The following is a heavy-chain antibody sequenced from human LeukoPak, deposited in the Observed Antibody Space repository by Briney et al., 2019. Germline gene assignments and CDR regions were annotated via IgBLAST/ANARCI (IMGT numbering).Heavy chain of an antibody. V-gene: IGHV3-30*03. CDR3: ARDGYYDGTGYYPYYYYGMDV. CDR2: ISSDGKMK. Sequence: GGSLRLSCAASGFTFSSYGMHWVRQAPGKGLEWVAIISSDGKMKYYADSVKGRFTIFRDNSENTLSLQLHSLRVEDTAIYYCARDGYYDGTGYYPYYYYGMDVWGQGTTVTVSS. CDR1: GFTFSSYG. D-gene: IGHD3-22*01. J-gene: IGHJ6*02.